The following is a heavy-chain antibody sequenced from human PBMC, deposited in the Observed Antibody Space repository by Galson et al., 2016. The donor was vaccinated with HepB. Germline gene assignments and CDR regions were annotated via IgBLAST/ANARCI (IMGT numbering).Heavy chain of an antibody. CDR3: ARRAPRGNFFDY. CDR1: GYTFTYYY. CDR2: IYPGDSDA. Sequence: QSGAEVKKSGESLKISCKAPGYTFTYYYIGWVRQLPGKGLEWMGIIYPGDSDARYSPSFQGQVTISADKSISAAYLQWSGLKASDSAIYFCARRAPRGNFFDYWGQGTLVTVYS. J-gene: IGHJ4*02. V-gene: IGHV5-51*01.